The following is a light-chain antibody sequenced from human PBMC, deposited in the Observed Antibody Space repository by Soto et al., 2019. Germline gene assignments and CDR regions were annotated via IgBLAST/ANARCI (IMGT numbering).Light chain of an antibody. J-gene: IGKJ1*01. CDR2: GAS. CDR1: QSVSSSY. Sequence: EIVLTQSPGTLSLSPGERATLSCRASQSVSSSYLAWYQQKPGQAPRLLIYGASSRATGIPDRFSGSGSGTDFTLPISRLAPEDFAVYYCQQYGSSPRTFGQGTKVDIK. CDR3: QQYGSSPRT. V-gene: IGKV3-20*01.